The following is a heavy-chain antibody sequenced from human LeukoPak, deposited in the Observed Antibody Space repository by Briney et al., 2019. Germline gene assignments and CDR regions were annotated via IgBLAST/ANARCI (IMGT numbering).Heavy chain of an antibody. V-gene: IGHV4-34*01. J-gene: IGHJ6*02. Sequence: SPSETLSLTCAVYGGSFSGYYWSWIRQPPGKGLEWIGEINHSGSTNYNPSLKSRVTISVDTSKNQFSLKLSSVTAADTAVYYCARGDYGDYGGMDVWGQGTTVTVSS. D-gene: IGHD4-17*01. CDR3: ARGDYGDYGGMDV. CDR2: INHSGST. CDR1: GGSFSGYY.